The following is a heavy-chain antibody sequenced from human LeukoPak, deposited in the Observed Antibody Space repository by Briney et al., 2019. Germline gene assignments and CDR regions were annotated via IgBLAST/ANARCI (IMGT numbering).Heavy chain of an antibody. CDR1: GVSISSYY. CDR3: ARSYGDYLHT. J-gene: IGHJ5*02. CDR2: IYYSGST. D-gene: IGHD4-17*01. V-gene: IGHV4-59*01. Sequence: SETLSLTCTVSGVSISSYYGSWVRQPPGKGLEWVGYIYYSGSTNYNPSLKSRVTISVDTSKNQFSLKLSSVTAADTAVYYCARSYGDYLHTWGQGTLVTVSS.